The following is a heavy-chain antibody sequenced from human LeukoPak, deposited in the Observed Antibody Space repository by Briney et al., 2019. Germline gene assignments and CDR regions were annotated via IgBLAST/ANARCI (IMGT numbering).Heavy chain of an antibody. CDR2: VSPGANYN. CDR3: ARVKDYYSSGYFDY. D-gene: IGHD3-10*01. Sequence: SGGNLTLSCAAAAFTFSDLYMTWLRQAPGKGLEWVAVVSPGANYNDYADSVRGRFTISRDISETSLDLQMRNLRADDTAFYYCARVKDYYSSGYFDYWAQGTLVTVSS. CDR1: AFTFSDLY. J-gene: IGHJ4*02. V-gene: IGHV3-11*01.